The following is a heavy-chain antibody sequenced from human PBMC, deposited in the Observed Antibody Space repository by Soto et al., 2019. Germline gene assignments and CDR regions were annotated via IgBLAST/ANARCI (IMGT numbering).Heavy chain of an antibody. V-gene: IGHV3-30*03. CDR2: ISYDGNIK. D-gene: IGHD6-13*01. CDR1: GFTFSNFG. J-gene: IGHJ4*02. CDR3: AGFWGPVTAAVDDY. Sequence: GGSLRLSCAASGFTFSNFGMQWVRQAPGKGLEWVASISYDGNIKYSADSVKGRFTISRDNCKSTLYLQMNSLRSEDTAVYYCAGFWGPVTAAVDDYWGQGTLVTVAS.